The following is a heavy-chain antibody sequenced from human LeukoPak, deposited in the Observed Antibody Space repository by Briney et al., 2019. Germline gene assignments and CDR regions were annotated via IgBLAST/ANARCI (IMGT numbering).Heavy chain of an antibody. V-gene: IGHV4-34*01. J-gene: IGHJ4*02. CDR2: INHSGST. Sequence: SETLSLTCTVSGGSISSYYWSWIRQPPGKGLEWIGEINHSGSTTYSPSLNSRVTISVDTSKKQFSLRLTSVTAADTAIYYCAKYLGYGDYEYWGQGILVTVSS. CDR1: GGSISSYY. CDR3: AKYLGYGDYEY. D-gene: IGHD4-17*01.